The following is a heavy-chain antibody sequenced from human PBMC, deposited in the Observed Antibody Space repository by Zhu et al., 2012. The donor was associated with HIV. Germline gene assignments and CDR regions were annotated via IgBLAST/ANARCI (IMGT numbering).Heavy chain of an antibody. CDR2: IYYSGST. CDR1: GGSISSSSYY. Sequence: QVQLQESGPGLVKPSETLSLTCTVSGGSISSSSYYWGWIRQPPGKGLEWIGSIYYSGSTYYNPSLKSRVTISVDTSKNQFSLKLSSVTAADTAVYYCARLGSYTGDYWGQGTLVTVSS. D-gene: IGHD1-26*01. CDR3: ARLGSYTGDY. V-gene: IGHV4-39*01. J-gene: IGHJ4*02.